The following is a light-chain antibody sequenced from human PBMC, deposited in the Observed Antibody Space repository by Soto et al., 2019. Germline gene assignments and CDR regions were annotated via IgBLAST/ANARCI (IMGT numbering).Light chain of an antibody. Sequence: QSALTQPASVSGSPGQSITISCTGTSSDVRSYNLVSWYQQHPDKAPKLIIYEVSKWPSGVSSRFSASKSGNTAFLTISGLQSEYEADYYGCSYAGSSTWVFGGGTKLTVL. CDR3: CSYAGSSTWV. V-gene: IGLV2-23*02. CDR1: SSDVRSYNL. J-gene: IGLJ3*02. CDR2: EVS.